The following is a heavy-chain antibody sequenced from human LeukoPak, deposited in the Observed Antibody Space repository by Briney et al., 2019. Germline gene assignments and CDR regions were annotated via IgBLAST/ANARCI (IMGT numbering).Heavy chain of an antibody. J-gene: IGHJ4*02. CDR2: IYHSGST. D-gene: IGHD3-22*01. CDR1: GCSISSGYY. Sequence: SETLSLTCAVSGCSISSGYYWGWSRQPPGKGLEWIGSIYHSGSTYYNPSLKSRVTISVDTSKNQFSLKLSSVTAADTAVYYCATGSQYYYDPLYYWGQGTLVTVSS. V-gene: IGHV4-38-2*01. CDR3: ATGSQYYYDPLYY.